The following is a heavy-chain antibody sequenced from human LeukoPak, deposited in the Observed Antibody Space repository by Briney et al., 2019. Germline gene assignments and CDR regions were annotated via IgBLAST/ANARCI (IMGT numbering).Heavy chain of an antibody. CDR2: IFYSGST. D-gene: IGHD3-22*01. CDR3: ARQGTSGSYLTGLDV. V-gene: IGHV4-59*08. Sequence: SETLSLTCTVSSGSISTYYWSWIRQPPGKGLEWMGYIFYSGSTTYNPSLSSRLTISVDTSKNQFPLELSSVTAADTAVYYCARQGTSGSYLTGLDVWGQGTTVTVSS. J-gene: IGHJ6*02. CDR1: SGSISTYY.